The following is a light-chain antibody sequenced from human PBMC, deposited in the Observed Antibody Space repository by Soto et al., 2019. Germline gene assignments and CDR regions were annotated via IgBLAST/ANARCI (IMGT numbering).Light chain of an antibody. CDR3: LQHKSYPMT. CDR2: SAS. Sequence: DIQMTQSPSSLSASVGGRVTSTCRASQGISNYLGWYQQKPGKAPKRLIYSASSLQSGVPSRFSGSGSGTEFTLTISSLQPEDFATYYCLQHKSYPMTFGQGTRLE. J-gene: IGKJ5*01. CDR1: QGISNY. V-gene: IGKV1-17*01.